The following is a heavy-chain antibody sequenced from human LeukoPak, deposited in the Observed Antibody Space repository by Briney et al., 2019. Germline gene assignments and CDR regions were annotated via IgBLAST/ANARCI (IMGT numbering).Heavy chain of an antibody. CDR3: ATSLLCSVPVHHRGGDCYSLSDY. CDR2: ISGSGGST. Sequence: PGGSLRLSCAASGFTFSSYAMSWVRQAPGKGLEWVSAISGSGGSTYYADSVKGRFTISRDNSKNTLYLQMNSLRAEDTAVYYCATSLLCSVPVHHRGGDCYSLSDYWGQGTLVTVSS. CDR1: GFTFSSYA. J-gene: IGHJ4*02. V-gene: IGHV3-23*01. D-gene: IGHD2-21*02.